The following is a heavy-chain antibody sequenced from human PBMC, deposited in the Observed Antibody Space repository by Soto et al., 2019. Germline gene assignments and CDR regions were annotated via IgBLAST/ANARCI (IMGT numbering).Heavy chain of an antibody. CDR2: IIPIFGTA. CDR3: AREVGATLNWFDP. V-gene: IGHV1-69*13. D-gene: IGHD1-26*01. CDR1: GGTFSSYA. J-gene: IGHJ5*02. Sequence: SVKVSCKASGGTFSSYAISWVRQAPGQGLEWMGGIIPIFGTANYAQKFQGRVTITADESTSTAYMELSSLRSEDTAVYYCAREVGATLNWFDPWGHRTLVTVSS.